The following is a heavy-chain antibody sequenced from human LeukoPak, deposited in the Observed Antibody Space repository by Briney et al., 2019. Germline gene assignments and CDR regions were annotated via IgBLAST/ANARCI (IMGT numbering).Heavy chain of an antibody. D-gene: IGHD6-19*01. CDR3: ARASGCYDY. Sequence: GSSLRLSCAASGFSFSTYGMHWVRQAPGKGLEWVAVIWFDGSNKYYADSVKGRFTISRDNSKNTLYLQMNSLRADDTAVYYYARASGCYDYWGRGTLVTVSS. J-gene: IGHJ4*02. CDR2: IWFDGSNK. CDR1: GFSFSTYG. V-gene: IGHV3-33*03.